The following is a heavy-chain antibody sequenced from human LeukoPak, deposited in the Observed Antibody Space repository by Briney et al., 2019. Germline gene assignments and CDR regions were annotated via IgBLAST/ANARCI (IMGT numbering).Heavy chain of an antibody. J-gene: IGHJ3*02. CDR1: GGTFSSNA. D-gene: IGHD2-2*01. Sequence: ASVKVSCKASGGTFSSNAISWVRQAPGQGLEWMGGIIPIFGTANYAQKFQGRVTITTDESTSTAYMELSSLRSEDTAVYYCARGSAYCSSTSCHLRGAFDIWGQGTMVTVSS. CDR2: IIPIFGTA. V-gene: IGHV1-69*05. CDR3: ARGSAYCSSTSCHLRGAFDI.